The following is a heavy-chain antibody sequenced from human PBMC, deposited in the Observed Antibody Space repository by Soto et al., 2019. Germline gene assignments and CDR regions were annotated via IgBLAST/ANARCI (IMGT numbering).Heavy chain of an antibody. J-gene: IGHJ4*02. CDR2: ISGSGGST. Sequence: XGSRRLSCAAAGFTFSSYEISWVRQAPGKGLEWVSAISGSGGSTYYADSVKGRFTISRDNSKNTLYLQMNSLRAEDTAVYYCAKTLHYYDSSGYYYKYYFDSWGQVTLVTVSS. V-gene: IGHV3-23*01. CDR3: AKTLHYYDSSGYYYKYYFDS. CDR1: GFTFSSYE. D-gene: IGHD3-22*01.